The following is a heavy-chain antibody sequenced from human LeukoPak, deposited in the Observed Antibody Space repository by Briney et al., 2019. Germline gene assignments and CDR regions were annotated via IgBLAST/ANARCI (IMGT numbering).Heavy chain of an antibody. Sequence: SVKVSCKVSGYTLTELSMHWVRQAPGQGLEWMGGIIPIFGTANYAQKFQGRVTITADKSTSTAYMELSSLRSEDTAVYYCARSSIIAAAGPYYFDYWGQGTLVTVSS. V-gene: IGHV1-69*06. CDR3: ARSSIIAAAGPYYFDY. J-gene: IGHJ4*02. CDR2: IIPIFGTA. D-gene: IGHD6-13*01. CDR1: GYTLTELS.